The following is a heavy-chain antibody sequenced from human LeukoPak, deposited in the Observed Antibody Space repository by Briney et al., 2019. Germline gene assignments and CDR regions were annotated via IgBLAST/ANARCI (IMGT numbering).Heavy chain of an antibody. V-gene: IGHV4-4*07. CDR3: ARGRYCSATICSGGDAFDI. CDR2: IYTSAST. J-gene: IGHJ3*02. CDR1: GGSISNYY. D-gene: IGHD5-24*01. Sequence: SETLSLTCTVSGGSISNYYWSWIRQPAGKGLEWIGCIYTSASTNYNPSLKSRVTLSVDASKNQFSLRLSYLTAADTAVYYCARGRYCSATICSGGDAFDIWGQGTVVTVSS.